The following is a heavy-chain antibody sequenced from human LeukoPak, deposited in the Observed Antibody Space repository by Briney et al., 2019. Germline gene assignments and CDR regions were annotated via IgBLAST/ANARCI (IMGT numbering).Heavy chain of an antibody. D-gene: IGHD1-26*01. Sequence: SETLSLTCTVSGGSISSYYWSWIRQPPGKGLEWIGYIYYSGSTNYNPSLKSRVTISVDTSKNQFSLKLSSVTAADTAVYYCARGRGSGSYYEDDAFDIWGQGTMVTVSS. CDR1: GGSISSYY. V-gene: IGHV4-59*01. CDR2: IYYSGST. J-gene: IGHJ3*02. CDR3: ARGRGSGSYYEDDAFDI.